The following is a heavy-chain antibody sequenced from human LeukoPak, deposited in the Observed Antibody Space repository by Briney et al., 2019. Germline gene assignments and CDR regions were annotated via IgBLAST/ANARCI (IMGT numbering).Heavy chain of an antibody. V-gene: IGHV4-39*01. CDR3: ARLRSLEGTFDF. Sequence: SETLSLTCTVSGGSISSSSYYWGWIRQPPGKGLEWIGSIYYSGTTYYSPSLKSRITIPVDTSKDQFSLKLRSVTAADTAIFYCARLRSLEGTFDFWGLGTLVTVSS. CDR2: IYYSGTT. CDR1: GGSISSSSYY. J-gene: IGHJ4*02.